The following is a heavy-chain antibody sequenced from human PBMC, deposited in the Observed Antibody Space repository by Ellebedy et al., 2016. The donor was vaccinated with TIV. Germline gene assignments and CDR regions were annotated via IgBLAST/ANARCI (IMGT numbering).Heavy chain of an antibody. J-gene: IGHJ4*02. CDR3: ARDEGSGWYYFDF. Sequence: MPSETLSLTCTVSGGSISTYYWTWIRQPPEKGLEWIGYIYKSGVTSYNSSLKSRVSMSIDTSKNQFSLSLSSVIAEDTAVYVCARDEGSGWYYFDFWGQGALVTVSS. CDR2: IYKSGVT. V-gene: IGHV4-59*01. CDR1: GGSISTYY. D-gene: IGHD6-19*01.